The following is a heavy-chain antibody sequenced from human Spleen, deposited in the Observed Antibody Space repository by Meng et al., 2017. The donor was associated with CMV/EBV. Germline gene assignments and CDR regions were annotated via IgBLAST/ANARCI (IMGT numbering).Heavy chain of an antibody. CDR1: GFSFSNYD. V-gene: IGHV3-30*02. D-gene: IGHD2-8*01. J-gene: IGHJ6*02. CDR3: AKGGYCTNGACYDVPLYGMDV. CDR2: IRSDGSKK. Sequence: LSLTCAASGFSFSNYDMHWVRQAPGKGLEWVAFIRSDGSKKYYADSVKGRFTVSRDNSKNTLYLQMNSLRAEDTAVYYCAKGGYCTNGACYDVPLYGMDVWGQGTTVTVSS.